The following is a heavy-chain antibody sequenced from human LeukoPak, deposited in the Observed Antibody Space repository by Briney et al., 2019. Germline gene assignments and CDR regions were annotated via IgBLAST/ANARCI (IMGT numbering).Heavy chain of an antibody. V-gene: IGHV3-23*01. J-gene: IGHJ4*02. CDR2: ISGSGGST. Sequence: GGSLRLSCAASGFTFSSYTMSWVRQAPGKGLEWVSAISGSGGSTYYADSVKGRFTISRDNSKNTLYLQMNSLRAEDTAVYYCAKAPAWIQLWSYFDYWGQGTLVTGSS. CDR3: AKAPAWIQLWSYFDY. CDR1: GFTFSSYT. D-gene: IGHD5-18*01.